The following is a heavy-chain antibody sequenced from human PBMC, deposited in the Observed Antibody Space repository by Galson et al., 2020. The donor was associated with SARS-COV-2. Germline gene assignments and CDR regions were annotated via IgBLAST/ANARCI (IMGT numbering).Heavy chain of an antibody. J-gene: IGHJ5*02. CDR1: GDSISDHH. Sequence: SETLSLTCTLSGDSISDHHWSWIRQPQRPGLEWIGYIYYTGSTTYNPSLNSRVTISIDASTRKFSLNLTAVTVADTAVYYCARDAARGLDAWGQGTRVTVSS. V-gene: IGHV4-59*11. CDR3: ARDAARGLDA. CDR2: IYYTGST. D-gene: IGHD2-15*01.